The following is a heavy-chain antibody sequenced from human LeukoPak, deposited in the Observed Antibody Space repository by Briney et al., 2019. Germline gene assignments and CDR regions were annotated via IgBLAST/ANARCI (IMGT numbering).Heavy chain of an antibody. D-gene: IGHD1-26*01. CDR1: GGSIDITNY. Sequence: PSETLSLTCGVSGGSIDITNYWSWVRQAPGKGLEWIGEIAHDVTTNYNPSLRCRVAMSFDRANNQFSLSLTSVTAADTAVYYCTREDRPYCPFAYWGQGGLVTVSS. CDR3: TREDRPYCPFAY. V-gene: IGHV4-4*02. J-gene: IGHJ4*02. CDR2: IAHDVTT.